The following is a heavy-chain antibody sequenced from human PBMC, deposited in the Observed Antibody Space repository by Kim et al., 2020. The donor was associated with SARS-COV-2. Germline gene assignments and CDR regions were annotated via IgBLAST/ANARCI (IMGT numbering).Heavy chain of an antibody. CDR1: GGSFSGYY. CDR2: INHSGST. J-gene: IGHJ5*02. D-gene: IGHD5-12*01. Sequence: SETLSLTCAVYGGSFSGYYWSWIRQPPGKGLEWIGEINHSGSTNYNPSLKSRVTISVDTSKNQFSLKLSSVTAADTAVYYCARGYGGRGYSGYDRFYWFDPWGQGTLVTVSS. V-gene: IGHV4-34*01. CDR3: ARGYGGRGYSGYDRFYWFDP.